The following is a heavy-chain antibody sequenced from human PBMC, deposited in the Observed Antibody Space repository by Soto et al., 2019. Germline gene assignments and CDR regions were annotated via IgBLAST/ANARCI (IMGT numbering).Heavy chain of an antibody. CDR2: IIPILGIA. D-gene: IGHD3-22*01. CDR3: ATGRFSNYYDSSGFDYFDY. CDR1: GGTFSSYT. V-gene: IGHV1-69*02. J-gene: IGHJ4*02. Sequence: SVKVSCKASGGTFSSYTISWVRQAPGQGLEWMGRIIPILGIANYAQKFQGRVTMTEDTSTDTAYMELSSLRSEDTAVYYCATGRFSNYYDSSGFDYFDYWGQGTLVTVPQ.